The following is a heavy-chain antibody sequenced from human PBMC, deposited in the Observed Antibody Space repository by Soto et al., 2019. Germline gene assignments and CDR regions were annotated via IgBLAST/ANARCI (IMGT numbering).Heavy chain of an antibody. D-gene: IGHD6-6*01. Sequence: SETLSLTCTVSGGSVSSGDYFWSWLRQSPGKRLEWIAYIYYSGSTNYTPSLTSRATISVDTSKSQVSLTLTSMTAADAALYYCARFPKYYYDGLDVLGQWTAV. J-gene: IGHJ6*02. CDR2: IYYSGST. V-gene: IGHV4-61*08. CDR1: GGSVSSGDYF. CDR3: ARFPKYYYDGLDV.